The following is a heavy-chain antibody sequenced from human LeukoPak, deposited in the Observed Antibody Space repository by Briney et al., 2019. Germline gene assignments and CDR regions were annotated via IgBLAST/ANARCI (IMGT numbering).Heavy chain of an antibody. D-gene: IGHD6-13*01. CDR3: VRDGEASAGTDEVFDY. J-gene: IGHJ4*02. CDR2: ISYDGSNK. V-gene: IGHV3-30-3*01. Sequence: PGRSLRLSCAASGFTFSSYAMHWVRQAPGKGLEWVAVISYDGSNKYYADSVKGRFTISRDNSKNTLYLQMNSLRAEDTAVYYCVRDGEASAGTDEVFDYWGQGTLVTVSS. CDR1: GFTFSSYA.